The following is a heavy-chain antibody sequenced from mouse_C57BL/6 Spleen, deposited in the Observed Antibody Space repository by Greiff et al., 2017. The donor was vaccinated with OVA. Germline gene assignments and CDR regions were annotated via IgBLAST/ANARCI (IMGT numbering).Heavy chain of an antibody. CDR2: ISSGSSTI. CDR1: GFTFSDYG. Sequence: EVKLVESGGGLVKPGGSLKLSCAASGFTFSDYGMHWVRQAPEKGLEWVAYISSGSSTIYYADTVQGRFTISRDNAKNTLFLQMTSLRSEDTAMYYCARNLYYYAMDYWGQGTSVTVSS. CDR3: ARNLYYYAMDY. V-gene: IGHV5-17*01. J-gene: IGHJ4*01.